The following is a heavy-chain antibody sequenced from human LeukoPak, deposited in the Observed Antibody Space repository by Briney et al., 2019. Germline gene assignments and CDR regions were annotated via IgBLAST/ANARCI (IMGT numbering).Heavy chain of an antibody. CDR3: AHRFLLSGYYGIFDY. CDR2: IYWDDDK. J-gene: IGHJ4*02. CDR1: GFSLTTSGVG. Sequence: SGPTLVNPTQTLTLTCTFSGFSLTTSGVGVGWIRQPPGKALEWLALIYWDDDKRYTPSLVGRLTITKDTSANQVVLTVTNMDPVDTATYYCAHRFLLSGYYGIFDYWGPGALVTVSS. D-gene: IGHD3-3*01. V-gene: IGHV2-5*02.